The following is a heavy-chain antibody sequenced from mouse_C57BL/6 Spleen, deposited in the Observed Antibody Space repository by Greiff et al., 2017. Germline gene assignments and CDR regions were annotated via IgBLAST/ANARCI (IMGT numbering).Heavy chain of an antibody. J-gene: IGHJ1*03. V-gene: IGHV14-3*01. CDR1: GFHIKNTY. Sequence: LVESVAELVRPGASVKLSCTASGFHIKNTYMHWVKQRPEQGLEWIGRIDPANGNTKYAPKFQGKVTITADTSSNTAYLQLSSLTSEDTAIYYCAREYYCKGYCDVWGTGTTVTVSS. D-gene: IGHD1-1*01. CDR2: IDPANGNT. CDR3: AREYYCKGYCDV.